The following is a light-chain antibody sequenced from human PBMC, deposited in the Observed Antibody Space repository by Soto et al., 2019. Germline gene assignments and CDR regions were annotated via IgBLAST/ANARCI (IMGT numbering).Light chain of an antibody. Sequence: DIVLTQSPGTLSPGERATLSCRASQSVSSSYLAWYQQKHGQAPRLLIYYEFNSATGIPDRFSGSGSGTDFTLTISRLEPEDFAVYYCQHYGSSLYTFGQGTKLE. CDR1: QSVSSSY. J-gene: IGKJ2*01. CDR2: YEF. CDR3: QHYGSSLYT. V-gene: IGKV3-20*01.